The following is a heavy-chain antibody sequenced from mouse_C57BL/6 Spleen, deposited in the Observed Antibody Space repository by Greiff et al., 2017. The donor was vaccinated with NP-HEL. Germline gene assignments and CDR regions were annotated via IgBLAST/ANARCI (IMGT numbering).Heavy chain of an antibody. CDR1: GYTFTGCW. J-gene: IGHJ1*03. Sequence: QVQLQQPGAELVKPGASVKMSCKASGYTFTGCWLTWVKLRPGQGLAWIGDIYPGRGCTNYNETFKCKATLTVDPSSSTPYMQLSSLTLEDAAVYYCASADYTGSTSVWYSDVWGTGTTVTGSS. D-gene: IGHD1-1*01. CDR2: IYPGRGCT. CDR3: ASADYTGSTSVWYSDV. V-gene: IGHV1-55*01.